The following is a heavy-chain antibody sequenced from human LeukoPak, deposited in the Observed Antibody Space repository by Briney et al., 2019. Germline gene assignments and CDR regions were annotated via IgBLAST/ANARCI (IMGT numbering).Heavy chain of an antibody. CDR3: ARGDGYNSGYFEY. J-gene: IGHJ4*02. CDR1: GGSIATYY. D-gene: IGHD5-24*01. V-gene: IGHV4-59*01. CDR2: IYYGGT. Sequence: SATLSLTCTVSGGSIATYYWSWIRQSPGKGLEWIAYIYYGGTNYNPSLKSRVTISVDTSMNQFSLNLRSATAADTAVYYCARGDGYNSGYFEYWGQGTLVTVSS.